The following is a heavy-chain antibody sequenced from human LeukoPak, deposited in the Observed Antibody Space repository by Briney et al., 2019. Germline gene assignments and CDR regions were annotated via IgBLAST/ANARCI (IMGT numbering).Heavy chain of an antibody. CDR3: ASTEVNCGGDCYSLFRFDY. V-gene: IGHV4-34*01. Sequence: SETLSLTCAVYGGSFSGYYWSWIRQPPGKGLEWIGEINHSGSTNYNPSLKSRVTISVDTSKNQFSLKLSSVTAADTAVYYCASTEVNCGGDCYSLFRFDYWAREPWSPSPQ. CDR2: INHSGST. D-gene: IGHD2-21*02. CDR1: GGSFSGYY. J-gene: IGHJ4*02.